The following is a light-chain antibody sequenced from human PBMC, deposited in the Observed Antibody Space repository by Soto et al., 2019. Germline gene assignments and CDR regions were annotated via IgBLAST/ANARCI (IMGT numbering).Light chain of an antibody. CDR1: QTLSDY. J-gene: IGKJ1*01. CDR2: MVS. V-gene: IGKV1-5*03. CDR3: QQYKSYPWT. Sequence: DIQMTQSPSTLSASVGDRVTITCRASQTLSDYLAWYQQKPGKAPKFLIYMVSTLESGVPSRFSGAASGTEFSLTISSLQPDDFATYYCQQYKSYPWTVGQGTNVEIK.